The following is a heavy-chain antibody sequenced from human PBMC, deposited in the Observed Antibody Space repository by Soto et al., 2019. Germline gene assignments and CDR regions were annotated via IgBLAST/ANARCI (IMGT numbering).Heavy chain of an antibody. Sequence: SETLSLTCTVSGGSVTNSSYYWGWIRQSPGKGLEWIGSVYYRGRSYSKSSVKSRVTISVDTSKSRFSLSLNSVTASDTAVYFCVSQRTTVPTQAYFDYWGPGALVTVSS. CDR1: GGSVTNSSYY. CDR2: VYYRGRS. D-gene: IGHD4-17*01. CDR3: VSQRTTVPTQAYFDY. V-gene: IGHV4-39*01. J-gene: IGHJ4*02.